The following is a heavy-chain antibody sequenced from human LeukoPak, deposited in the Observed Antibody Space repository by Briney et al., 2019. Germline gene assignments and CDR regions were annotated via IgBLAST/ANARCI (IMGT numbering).Heavy chain of an antibody. V-gene: IGHV5-51*01. CDR1: GYSFTSYW. Sequence: GESLKISCKGSGYSFTSYWIGWVRQMPGKGLEWMGIIYPGDSDTRYSPSFQGQVTISADKSISTAYLQWSSLKASDTAMYYCARPRYVLRYFDWSFGAFDIWGQGTMVTVSS. J-gene: IGHJ3*02. CDR2: IYPGDSDT. CDR3: ARPRYVLRYFDWSFGAFDI. D-gene: IGHD3-9*01.